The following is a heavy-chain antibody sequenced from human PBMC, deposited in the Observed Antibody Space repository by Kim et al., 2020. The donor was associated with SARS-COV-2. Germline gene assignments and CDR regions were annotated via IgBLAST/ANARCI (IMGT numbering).Heavy chain of an antibody. Sequence: GGSLRLSCAASGVTLSGYSMNWVCQAPGKGLEGVSYISSSSSTIYYADSVKGRFTISRDNAKNSLYLQMNSLRAEDTAVYYCILEGLWGQGTLVTVSS. CDR3: ILEGL. CDR1: GVTLSGYS. J-gene: IGHJ4*02. CDR2: ISSSSSTI. V-gene: IGHV3-48*04.